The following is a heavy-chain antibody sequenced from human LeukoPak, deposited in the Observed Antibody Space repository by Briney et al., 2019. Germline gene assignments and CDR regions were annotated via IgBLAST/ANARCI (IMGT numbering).Heavy chain of an antibody. V-gene: IGHV4-61*02. CDR2: IYTSGST. D-gene: IGHD1-26*01. J-gene: IGHJ5*02. CDR3: ARLPPRLRYSGSYRRGDNWFDP. CDR1: GGSISSGSYY. Sequence: KASETLSLTCTVSGGSISSGSYYWSWIRQPAGKGLEWIGRIYTSGSTNYNPSLKSRVTISVDTSKNQFSLKLISVTAADTAVYYCARLPPRLRYSGSYRRGDNWFDPWGQGTLVTVSS.